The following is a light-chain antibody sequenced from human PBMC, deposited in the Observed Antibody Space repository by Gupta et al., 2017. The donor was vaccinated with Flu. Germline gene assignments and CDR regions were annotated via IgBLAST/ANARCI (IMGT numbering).Light chain of an antibody. CDR2: GVT. CDR1: SDIGGYNY. J-gene: IGLJ3*02. V-gene: IGLV2-8*01. CDR3: SSYSGSNDLWV. Sequence: SDIGGYNYVSGYQQHPGEAPKLIIYGVTQRPSGVPARFSGSKAGNTASLSVSDLQAEDEDDYYCSSYSGSNDLWVFGGGTKLTVL.